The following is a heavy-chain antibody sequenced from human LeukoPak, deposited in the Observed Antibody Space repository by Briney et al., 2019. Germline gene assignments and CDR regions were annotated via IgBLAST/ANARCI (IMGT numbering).Heavy chain of an antibody. CDR1: GFTVSNNY. D-gene: IGHD6-25*01. Sequence: GGSLRLSCAASGFTVSNNYMSWVRQAPGKGLEWVSLIYSGGTTYYADSVKGRFTISRDHSKNTLYLQMNSLRAEDTAVYYCARDPSAVAANTYGWGQGTLVTVSS. J-gene: IGHJ4*02. CDR2: IYSGGTT. CDR3: ARDPSAVAANTYG. V-gene: IGHV3-66*01.